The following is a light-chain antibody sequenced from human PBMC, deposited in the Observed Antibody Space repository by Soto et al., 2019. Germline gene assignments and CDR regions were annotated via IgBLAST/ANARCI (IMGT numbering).Light chain of an antibody. V-gene: IGLV2-11*01. Sequence: QSALTQPRSVSGSPGQSVAISCTGTTSDVGGYNYVSWYQQHPSKAPKLMIYDVTKRPSGVPDRFSGSKSGNTASLTISGLQAEDEADYYCCSHAGSYCYVFGTGTKLTVL. CDR2: DVT. CDR3: CSHAGSYCYV. CDR1: TSDVGGYNY. J-gene: IGLJ1*01.